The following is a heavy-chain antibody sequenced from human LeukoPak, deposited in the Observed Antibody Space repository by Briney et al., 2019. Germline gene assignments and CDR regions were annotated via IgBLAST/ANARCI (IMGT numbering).Heavy chain of an antibody. CDR1: GGSFSGYY. J-gene: IGHJ6*03. CDR3: ARTYSGSYSYYMDV. Sequence: SSETLSLTCAVYGGSFSGYYWSRIRQPPGKGLEWIGEINHSGSTNYNPSLKSRVTISVDTSKNQFSLKLSSVTAADTAVYYCARTYSGSYSYYMDVWGKGTTVTVSS. CDR2: INHSGST. V-gene: IGHV4-34*01. D-gene: IGHD1-26*01.